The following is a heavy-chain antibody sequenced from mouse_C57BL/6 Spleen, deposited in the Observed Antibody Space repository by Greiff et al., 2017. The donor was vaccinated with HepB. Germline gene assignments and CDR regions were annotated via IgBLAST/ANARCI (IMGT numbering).Heavy chain of an antibody. CDR3: ARRNGSPYFDY. Sequence: QVQLKQPGAELVKPGASVKLSCKASGYTFTSYWMQWVKQRPGQGLEWIGEIDPSDSYTNYNQKFKGKATLTVDTSSSTAYMQLSSLTSEDSAVYYCARRNGSPYFDYWGQGTTLTVSS. V-gene: IGHV1-50*01. CDR2: IDPSDSYT. CDR1: GYTFTSYW. J-gene: IGHJ2*01. D-gene: IGHD1-1*01.